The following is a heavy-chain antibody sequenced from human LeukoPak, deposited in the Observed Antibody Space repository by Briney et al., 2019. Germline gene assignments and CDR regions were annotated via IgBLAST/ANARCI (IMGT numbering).Heavy chain of an antibody. CDR3: AKPGVVVVNTLSYYFDY. CDR2: ISGSGGSA. V-gene: IGHV3-23*01. J-gene: IGHJ4*02. CDR1: GFPFTSYA. D-gene: IGHD3-22*01. Sequence: SGGSLRLSCAASGFPFTSYAMSWVRQAPGKGLEWVSSISGSGGSAYYADSVKGRFTISRDNSKNTLYLQMNTLRAEDTAIYYCAKPGVVVVNTLSYYFDYWGQGTLVTVSP.